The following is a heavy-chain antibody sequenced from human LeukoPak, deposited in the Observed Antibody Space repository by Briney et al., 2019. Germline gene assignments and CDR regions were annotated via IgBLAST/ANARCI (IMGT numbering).Heavy chain of an antibody. D-gene: IGHD6-19*01. Sequence: GTLRPSCAASGFTFSISAMHCVRQAPGMGLEYVSALSINGGSTYYGNSVKGRLTLSRDQSKNTRYRQVGSLRAEDMAVYYCAGVNSSGWYCFDYWGQGTLVTVSS. V-gene: IGHV3-64*01. CDR3: AGVNSSGWYCFDY. CDR2: LSINGGST. J-gene: IGHJ4*02. CDR1: GFTFSISA.